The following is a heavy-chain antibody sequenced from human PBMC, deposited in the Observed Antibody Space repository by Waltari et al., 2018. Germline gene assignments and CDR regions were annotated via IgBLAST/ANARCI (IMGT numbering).Heavy chain of an antibody. J-gene: IGHJ4*02. Sequence: QVQLQQWGAGLLKPSETLSLTCAVYGGSFSGYYWSWIRQPPGKGLEWTGASQNRGSTISNPSIKSRVAISVDTSKIQFSLKLSSVTAAVTAVYYCARRTPKEMASFAYWGQGTLVTVSS. CDR3: ARRTPKEMASFAY. V-gene: IGHV4-34*01. CDR1: GGSFSGYY. D-gene: IGHD5-12*01. CDR2: SQNRGST.